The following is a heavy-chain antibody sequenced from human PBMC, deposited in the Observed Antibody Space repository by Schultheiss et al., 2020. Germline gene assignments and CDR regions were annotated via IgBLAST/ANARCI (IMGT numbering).Heavy chain of an antibody. Sequence: GGSLRLSCAASGFTFSSFSLNWVRQAPGKGLEWVSYISSSGSTIYYADSVKGRFTISRDNAKKSLYLQMNSLRDEDTAVYYCARENHYDILTGYSGVASDIWGQGTMVTVSS. CDR1: GFTFSSFS. D-gene: IGHD3-9*01. CDR2: ISSSGSTI. V-gene: IGHV3-48*02. CDR3: ARENHYDILTGYSGVASDI. J-gene: IGHJ3*02.